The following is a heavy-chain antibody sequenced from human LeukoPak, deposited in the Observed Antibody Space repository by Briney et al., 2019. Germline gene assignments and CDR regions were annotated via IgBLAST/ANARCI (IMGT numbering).Heavy chain of an antibody. CDR1: GGSISSSSYY. V-gene: IGHV4-39*07. J-gene: IGHJ4*02. D-gene: IGHD3-10*01. CDR2: IYYSGST. Sequence: SETLSLTCTVSGGSISSSSYYWGWIRQPPGKGLEWIGSIYYSGSTYYNPSLKSRVTISVDTSKNQFSLKLSSVTAADTAVYYCASRVWFGELFNAYWGQGTLVTVSS. CDR3: ASRVWFGELFNAY.